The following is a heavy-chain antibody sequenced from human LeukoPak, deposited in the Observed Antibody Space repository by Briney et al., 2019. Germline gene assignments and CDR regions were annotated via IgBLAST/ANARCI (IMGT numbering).Heavy chain of an antibody. CDR1: GFTFSSYG. Sequence: PGGSLRLSCAASGFTFSSYGMHWVRQAPGKGLEWVAVISYDGSNKYYADSVKGRFTISRDNSKNTLYLQMNSLRAEDTAVYYCAKLGYDSSGSDYWGQGTLVTVSS. D-gene: IGHD3-22*01. J-gene: IGHJ4*02. V-gene: IGHV3-30*18. CDR3: AKLGYDSSGSDY. CDR2: ISYDGSNK.